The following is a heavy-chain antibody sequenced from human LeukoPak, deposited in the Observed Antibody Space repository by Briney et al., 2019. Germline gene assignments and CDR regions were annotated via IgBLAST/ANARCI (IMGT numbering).Heavy chain of an antibody. CDR1: GYTFSSYS. J-gene: IGHJ5*02. CDR2: ISRNSGDT. Sequence: GGSLRVSCAASGYTFSSYSMNWVRQAPGQGLEWVSSISRNSGDTNYAQTVKGSFTISRDTAMSTLYLQMNSMRAEDTAVYYCAREFLDIVVVVAAMADNWFDPWGQGTLVTVSS. D-gene: IGHD2-15*01. CDR3: AREFLDIVVVVAAMADNWFDP. V-gene: IGHV3-21*01.